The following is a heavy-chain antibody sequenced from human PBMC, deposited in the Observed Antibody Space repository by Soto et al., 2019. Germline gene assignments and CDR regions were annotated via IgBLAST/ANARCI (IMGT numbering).Heavy chain of an antibody. D-gene: IGHD6-6*01. V-gene: IGHV1-8*01. CDR3: ARELAARRYYYGMDV. CDR1: GYTFTSYD. J-gene: IGHJ6*02. CDR2: MNPNSGNT. Sequence: ASVKVSCKASGYTFTSYDINWVRQATGQGLEWMGWMNPNSGNTGYAQKFQGRVTMTRNTSISTAYMELSSLRSEDTAVYYCARELAARRYYYGMDVWGQGTTVTVSS.